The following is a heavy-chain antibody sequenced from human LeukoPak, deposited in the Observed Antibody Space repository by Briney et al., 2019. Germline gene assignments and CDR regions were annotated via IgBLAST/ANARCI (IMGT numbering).Heavy chain of an antibody. D-gene: IGHD3-9*01. Sequence: SETLSLTWTVSARSISSTYCSWIRQPPGKGLEWIWYIYYSGSTNYNPSLKSRVTISVDTSKNQFSLKLSSVTAAHTAVYYCAGADYEILSAFDIWGQGTMVTVSS. J-gene: IGHJ3*02. CDR1: ARSISSTY. CDR2: IYYSGST. V-gene: IGHV4-59*01. CDR3: AGADYEILSAFDI.